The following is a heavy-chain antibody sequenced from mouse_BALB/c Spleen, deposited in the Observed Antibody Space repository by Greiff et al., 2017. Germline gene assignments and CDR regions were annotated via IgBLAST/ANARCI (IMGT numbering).Heavy chain of an antibody. CDR2: ISSGSSTI. CDR3: ARSPRGLRWYFDV. V-gene: IGHV5-17*02. CDR1: GFTFSSFG. J-gene: IGHJ1*01. Sequence: EVQLVESGGGLVQPGGSRKLSCAASGFTFSSFGMHWVRQAPEKGLEWVAYISSGSSTIYYADTVKGRFTISRDNPKNTLFLQMTSLRSEDTAMYYCARSPRGLRWYFDVWGAGTTVTVSS. D-gene: IGHD2-4*01.